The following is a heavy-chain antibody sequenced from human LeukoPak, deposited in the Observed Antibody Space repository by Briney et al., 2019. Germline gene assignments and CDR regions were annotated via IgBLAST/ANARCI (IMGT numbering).Heavy chain of an antibody. J-gene: IGHJ4*02. Sequence: SSQTLSLTCAVSGGSISSGDYSWSWIRQPPGKGLEWIGYIYHSGSTIYNPSLKSRVTISIDRSKNQFSLRLSSVTAADTAVYYCAGDYGSGSYRFDYWGQGTLVTVSS. V-gene: IGHV4-30-2*01. CDR1: GGSISSGDYS. D-gene: IGHD3-10*01. CDR3: AGDYGSGSYRFDY. CDR2: IYHSGST.